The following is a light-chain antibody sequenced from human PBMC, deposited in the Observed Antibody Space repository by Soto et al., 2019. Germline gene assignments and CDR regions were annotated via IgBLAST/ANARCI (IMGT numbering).Light chain of an antibody. CDR1: QSVSSN. CDR2: GAS. J-gene: IGKJ1*01. CDR3: QQHNNWPTWT. V-gene: IGKV3-15*01. Sequence: EIVMTQSPATLSVSPGERATLSCRASQSVSSNLAWYQQKPGQAPRLLMYGASTRATGIPDRFSGSGSGTEFTLTISSLQSEDFAVYYCQQHNNWPTWTFGQGTEVEIK.